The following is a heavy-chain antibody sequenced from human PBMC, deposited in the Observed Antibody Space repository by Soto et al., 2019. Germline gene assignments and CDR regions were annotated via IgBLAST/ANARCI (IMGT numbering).Heavy chain of an antibody. CDR2: INHSGST. Sequence: PSETLSLTCAVYGGSFSGYYWSWIRQPPGKGLEWMGEINHSGSTNYNPSLKSRVTISVDTSKNQFSLKLSSVTAADTAVYYCARAGRYYDFWSGYYGGYYYYGMDVWGQGTTVTVSS. J-gene: IGHJ6*02. CDR1: GGSFSGYY. D-gene: IGHD3-3*01. CDR3: ARAGRYYDFWSGYYGGYYYYGMDV. V-gene: IGHV4-34*01.